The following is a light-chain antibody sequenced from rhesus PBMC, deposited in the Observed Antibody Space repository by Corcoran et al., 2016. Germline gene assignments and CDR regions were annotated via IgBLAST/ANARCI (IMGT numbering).Light chain of an antibody. Sequence: DTQMTQSPSSLSGSVGDRVTITCRASQDINSYLNWYQQRPGKAPKVLIKNANRLESGVPSRFSGSGSGTEFTLTISSLQPDDFATYFCQQYNSLPFTFGPGTKLDI. CDR1: QDINSY. CDR3: QQYNSLPFT. CDR2: NAN. V-gene: IGKV1-32*01. J-gene: IGKJ3*01.